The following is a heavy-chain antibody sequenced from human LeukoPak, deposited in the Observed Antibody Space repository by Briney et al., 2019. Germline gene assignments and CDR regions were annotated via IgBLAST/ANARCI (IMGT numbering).Heavy chain of an antibody. CDR2: INQDRSEK. J-gene: IGHJ4*02. Sequence: GGSLRLSCAASGLTFSSYWMSWVRQAPGKGLEWVASINQDRSEKYYVDSVKGRFTISRDNAKNSVYLQMNSLRADDTAVYYCARGPVSQTSAWPFDYWGQGTLVTVSS. CDR1: GLTFSSYW. D-gene: IGHD6-13*01. CDR3: ARGPVSQTSAWPFDY. V-gene: IGHV3-7*04.